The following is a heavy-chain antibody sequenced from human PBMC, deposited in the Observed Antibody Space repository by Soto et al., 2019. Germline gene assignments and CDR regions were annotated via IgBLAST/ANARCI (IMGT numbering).Heavy chain of an antibody. D-gene: IGHD5-12*01. CDR1: GFTFSSYG. Sequence: PWGSRRLSCAASGFTFSSYGMHWVRQAPGKGLEWVAVISYDGSNKYYADSVKGRFTISRDNSKNTLYLQMNSLRAEDTAVYYCAKAAPDSGYDLDYWGQGTLVTVSS. J-gene: IGHJ4*02. V-gene: IGHV3-30*18. CDR2: ISYDGSNK. CDR3: AKAAPDSGYDLDY.